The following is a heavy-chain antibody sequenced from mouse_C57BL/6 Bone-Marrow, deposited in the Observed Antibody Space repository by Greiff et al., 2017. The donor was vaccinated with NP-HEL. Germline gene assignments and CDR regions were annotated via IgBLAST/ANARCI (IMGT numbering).Heavy chain of an antibody. CDR1: GYAFSSSW. V-gene: IGHV1-82*01. CDR2: IYPGDGDT. Sequence: QVQLLQSGPELVKPGASVKISCKASGYAFSSSWMNWVKQRPGKGLEWIGRIYPGDGDTNYNGKFKGKATLTADKSSRTAYMHLSTLSSEHSAVYFFATPVYFCGSNPFAYWGHGALVSVSA. CDR3: ATPVYFCGSNPFAY. J-gene: IGHJ3*01. D-gene: IGHD1-1*02.